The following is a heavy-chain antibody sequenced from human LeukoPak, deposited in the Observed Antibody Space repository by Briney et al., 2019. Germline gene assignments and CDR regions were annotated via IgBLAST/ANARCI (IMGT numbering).Heavy chain of an antibody. V-gene: IGHV1-8*01. CDR3: ARWVPRYGRNYFDY. CDR1: GYTFTSYD. J-gene: IGHJ4*02. D-gene: IGHD1-1*01. CDR2: MNPNSGNT. Sequence: ASVKVSCKASGYTFTSYDINWLRQATGQGLEWMGWMNPNSGNTGYAQKFQGRVTMTRNTSISTAYMELSSLRSEDTAVYYCARWVPRYGRNYFDYWGQGTLVTVSS.